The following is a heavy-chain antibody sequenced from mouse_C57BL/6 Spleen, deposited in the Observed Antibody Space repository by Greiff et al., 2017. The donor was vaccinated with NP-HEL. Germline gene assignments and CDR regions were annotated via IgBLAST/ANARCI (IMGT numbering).Heavy chain of an antibody. CDR3: ARPLYAMDY. D-gene: IGHD2-12*01. CDR2: ISDGGSYT. CDR1: GFTFSSYA. V-gene: IGHV5-4*03. Sequence: EVKLVESGGGLVKPGGSLKLSCAASGFTFSSYAMSWVRQTPEKRLEWVATISDGGSYTYYPDNVKGRFTISRDNAKNNLYLQMSHLKSEDTAMYYCARPLYAMDYWGQGTSVTVSS. J-gene: IGHJ4*01.